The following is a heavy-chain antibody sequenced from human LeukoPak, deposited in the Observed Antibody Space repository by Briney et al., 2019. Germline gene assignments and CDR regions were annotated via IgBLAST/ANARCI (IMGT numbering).Heavy chain of an antibody. D-gene: IGHD6-19*01. Sequence: QTGGSLRLSCAASGFTFSSYGMHWVRQAPGKGLEWVAVIWYDGSNTYYADSVKGRFTISRDNSKNTLYLQMNSLRAEDTAVYYCARGGWYGPPFDYWGQGTLVTVSS. J-gene: IGHJ4*02. V-gene: IGHV3-33*01. CDR1: GFTFSSYG. CDR3: ARGGWYGPPFDY. CDR2: IWYDGSNT.